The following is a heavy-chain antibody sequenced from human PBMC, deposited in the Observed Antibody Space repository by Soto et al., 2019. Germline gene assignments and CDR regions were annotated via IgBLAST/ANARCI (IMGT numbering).Heavy chain of an antibody. D-gene: IGHD3-22*01. CDR3: VRDPDYYDTRGSYYGMDV. J-gene: IGHJ6*02. CDR1: GFTFSEYW. V-gene: IGHV3-7*03. Sequence: GGSLRLSCAASGFTFSEYWMNWVRQAPGMGLEWVANIKQDGSEKNSVDSVKGRFTISRDNAKKLLYLQMNSLRAEDTAVYYCVRDPDYYDTRGSYYGMDVWGQGTTVTVSS. CDR2: IKQDGSEK.